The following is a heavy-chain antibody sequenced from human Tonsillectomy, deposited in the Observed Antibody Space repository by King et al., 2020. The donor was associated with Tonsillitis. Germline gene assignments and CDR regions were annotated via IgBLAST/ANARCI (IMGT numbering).Heavy chain of an antibody. CDR3: ARHERVWFVEFPL. J-gene: IGHJ4*02. D-gene: IGHD3-10*01. Sequence: QLQESGPGLVKPSETLSLTCTVSGGSITSENYYWGWIRQPPGKGLEWIGSIYYSGTTYYKQSLQSRVTISVDTSKNQISLKLSSVTAADTAIYYCARHERVWFVEFPLWGQGTLATVSS. CDR2: IYYSGTT. V-gene: IGHV4-39*01. CDR1: GGSITSENYY.